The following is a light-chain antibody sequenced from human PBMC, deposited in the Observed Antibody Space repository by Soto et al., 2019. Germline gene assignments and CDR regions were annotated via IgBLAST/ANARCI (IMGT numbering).Light chain of an antibody. CDR3: QQSYSTPWT. CDR2: AAS. J-gene: IGKJ1*01. Sequence: DIQMTQSPSSLSASVGDRVTITCRASQSISSHLNWYQQKPGKAPKILINAASSVQSGVPSRFSGSGSGTDFTLTISSVQPEDCAIYYCQQSYSTPWTFGQGTKVEIK. CDR1: QSISSH. V-gene: IGKV1-39*01.